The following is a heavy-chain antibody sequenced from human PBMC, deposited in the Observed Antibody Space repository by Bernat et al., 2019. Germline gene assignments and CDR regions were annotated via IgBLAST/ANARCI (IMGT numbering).Heavy chain of an antibody. D-gene: IGHD1-26*01. CDR2: ISSSSSYT. CDR1: GFTFSDYY. V-gene: IGHV3-11*05. Sequence: VHLVESGGGLVQPGGSLRLSCAASGFTFSDYYMSWIRQAPGQGLEWVSYISSSSSYTNYADSVKGRFTISRDNAKNSLYLQMNSLRAGDTAVYYCAREIGEWELLGNWFDPWGQGTLVTVSS. CDR3: AREIGEWELLGNWFDP. J-gene: IGHJ5*02.